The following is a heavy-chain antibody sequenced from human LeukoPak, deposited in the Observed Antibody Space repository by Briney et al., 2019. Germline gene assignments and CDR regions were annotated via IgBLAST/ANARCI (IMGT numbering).Heavy chain of an antibody. CDR3: ARENVDMVGGFDY. V-gene: IGHV1-69*05. Sequence: SVKVSCKASGGTFSSYAISWVRQAPGQGLEWMGGIIPIFGTANYAQKFQGRVTITTDESTSTAYMELSRLRSDDTAVYFCARENVDMVGGFDYWGQGTLVTVSS. J-gene: IGHJ4*02. CDR2: IIPIFGTA. D-gene: IGHD2-2*03. CDR1: GGTFSSYA.